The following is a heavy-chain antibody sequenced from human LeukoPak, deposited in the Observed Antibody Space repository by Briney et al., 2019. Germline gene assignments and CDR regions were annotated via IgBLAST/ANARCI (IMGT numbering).Heavy chain of an antibody. CDR1: GGTFSSYA. CDR3: ARDFPPDYGDYLEYFDL. Sequence: SVTVSCKASGGTFSSYAISWVRQAPGQGLEWMGRIIPIFGTANYAQKFQGRVTITTDESTSTAYMELSSLRSEDTAVYYCARDFPPDYGDYLEYFDLWGRGTLVTVSS. V-gene: IGHV1-69*05. J-gene: IGHJ2*01. CDR2: IIPIFGTA. D-gene: IGHD4-17*01.